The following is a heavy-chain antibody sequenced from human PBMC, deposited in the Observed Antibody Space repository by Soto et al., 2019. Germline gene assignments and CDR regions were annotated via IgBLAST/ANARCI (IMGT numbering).Heavy chain of an antibody. D-gene: IGHD6-13*01. CDR3: AAVASSWGGAFDI. Sequence: QVQLVESGGGVVQPGRSLRLSCAASGFTFSSYAMHWVRQAPGKGLEWVAVISYDGSNKYYADSVKGRFTISRDNSKNTLYLQMNSLRAEDMAVYYCAAVASSWGGAFDIWGQGTMVTVSS. J-gene: IGHJ3*02. V-gene: IGHV3-30-3*01. CDR1: GFTFSSYA. CDR2: ISYDGSNK.